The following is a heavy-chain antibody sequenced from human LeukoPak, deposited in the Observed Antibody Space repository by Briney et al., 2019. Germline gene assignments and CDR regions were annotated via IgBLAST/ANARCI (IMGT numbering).Heavy chain of an antibody. CDR1: GYPFTGYY. J-gene: IGHJ4*02. CDR3: ARSKVGATSPDY. D-gene: IGHD1-26*01. CDR2: INPNSGGT. Sequence: GASVKVSCKTSGYPFTGYYIHWVRQAPGQGLEWMGWINPNSGGTNYAQKFQGRVTMTRDTSISTAYTELSRLRSDDTAVYYCARSKVGATSPDYWGQGTLVTVSS. V-gene: IGHV1-2*02.